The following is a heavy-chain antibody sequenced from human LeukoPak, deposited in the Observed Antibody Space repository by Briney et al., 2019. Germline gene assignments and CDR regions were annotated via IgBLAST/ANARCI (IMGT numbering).Heavy chain of an antibody. CDR3: ARERLDYYGASRGWFNP. Sequence: GASVKVSCKASGYTFTSYGISWVRQAPGQGLEWMGWISAYNGNTNYAQKLQGRVTMTTDTSTSTAYMELRSLRSDDTAVYYCARERLDYYGASRGWFNPWGQGTLVTVSS. V-gene: IGHV1-18*01. J-gene: IGHJ5*02. CDR1: GYTFTSYG. CDR2: ISAYNGNT. D-gene: IGHD3-10*01.